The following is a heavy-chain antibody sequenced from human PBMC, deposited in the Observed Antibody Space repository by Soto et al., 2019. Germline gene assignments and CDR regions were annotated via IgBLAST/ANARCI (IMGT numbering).Heavy chain of an antibody. CDR3: ARGVGGYSYGMDV. Sequence: QVQLQESGPGLVKPSGTLSLTCAVSGGSISSSNWWSWVRQPPGKGLEWIGEIYHSGSTNYNPSPNXRIXISLDKSKNQFSLKLSSVTAADTAVYYCARGVGGYSYGMDVWGQGTTVTVSS. V-gene: IGHV4-4*02. J-gene: IGHJ6*02. CDR2: IYHSGST. D-gene: IGHD2-2*01. CDR1: GGSISSSNW.